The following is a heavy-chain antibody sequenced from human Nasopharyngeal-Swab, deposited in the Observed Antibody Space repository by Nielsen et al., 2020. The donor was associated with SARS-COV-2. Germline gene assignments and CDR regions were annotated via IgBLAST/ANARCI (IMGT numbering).Heavy chain of an antibody. J-gene: IGHJ3*02. CDR3: AKVPGSSWVDAFDI. D-gene: IGHD6-13*01. V-gene: IGHV3-30*18. Sequence: GESLKISCAASGFIFSSYGMHWVRQAPGKGLEWVAVISYDGSNKYYADSLKGRFTISKDNSKNTPYLQMNSLRAEDTAVYYCAKVPGSSWVDAFDIWGQGTKVTVSS. CDR2: ISYDGSNK. CDR1: GFIFSSYG.